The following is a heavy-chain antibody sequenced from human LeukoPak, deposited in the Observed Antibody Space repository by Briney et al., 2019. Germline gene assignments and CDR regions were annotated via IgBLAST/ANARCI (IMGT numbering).Heavy chain of an antibody. CDR2: INPNSGGA. CDR3: LRARSGMDV. CDR1: GYLFIGQF. V-gene: IGHV1-2*02. J-gene: IGHJ6*02. Sequence: ASVKVSCKASGYLFIGQFLHWVRQAPGQGLEWMGLINPNSGGAKFAHQFQGRVTGSRDTSISTVYMELSSLTSDDTAVYYCLRARSGMDVWGQGTAVTVSS.